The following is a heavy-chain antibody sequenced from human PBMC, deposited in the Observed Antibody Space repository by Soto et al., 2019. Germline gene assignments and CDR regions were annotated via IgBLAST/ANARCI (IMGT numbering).Heavy chain of an antibody. Sequence: GGSLRLSCAASGFTFSSYAMSWVRQAPGKGLEWVSAISGSGGSTYYADSGKGRFTISRDNSKNTRYLQMNSLRAEDTAVYYCAKGLAAAGIYYWGQGTLVTVSS. J-gene: IGHJ4*02. D-gene: IGHD6-13*01. V-gene: IGHV3-23*01. CDR2: ISGSGGST. CDR3: AKGLAAAGIYY. CDR1: GFTFSSYA.